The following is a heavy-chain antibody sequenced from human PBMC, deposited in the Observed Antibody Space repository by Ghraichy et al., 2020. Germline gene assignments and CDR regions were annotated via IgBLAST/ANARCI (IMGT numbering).Heavy chain of an antibody. J-gene: IGHJ4*02. CDR1: GFSFSSYA. CDR2: IKSTSNTI. V-gene: IGHV3-48*02. CDR3: ARGWATYDY. Sequence: GGSLRLSCAASGFSFSSYAMTWVRQVPGKGLEWVSSIKSTSNTISYADSMKGRFTISTDIAQNSLYLQMNSLGDEDMAVYYCARGWATYDYWGQGTLVTVSS. D-gene: IGHD5-24*01.